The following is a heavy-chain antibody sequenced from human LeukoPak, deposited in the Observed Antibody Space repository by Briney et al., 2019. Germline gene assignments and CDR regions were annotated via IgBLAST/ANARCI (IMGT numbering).Heavy chain of an antibody. J-gene: IGHJ4*02. V-gene: IGHV4-59*08. CDR3: ARSFNDYYDSSGYSLFDY. CDR2: IYYSGST. D-gene: IGHD3-22*01. CDR1: GGSISSYY. Sequence: SETLSLTCTVSGGSISSYYWSWIRQPPGKGLEWIGYIYYSGSTNYNPSLKSRVTISVDTSKNQFSLKLSPVTAADTAVYYCARSFNDYYDSSGYSLFDYWGQGTLVTVSS.